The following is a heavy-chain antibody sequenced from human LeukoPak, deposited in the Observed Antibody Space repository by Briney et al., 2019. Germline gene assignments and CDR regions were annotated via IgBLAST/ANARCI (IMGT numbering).Heavy chain of an antibody. J-gene: IGHJ5*02. CDR3: ARDPVNYYDSSGYYL. D-gene: IGHD3-22*01. Sequence: GGSLRLSCAASGFTVSSNYMSWVRQAPGKGLEWVSVIYSGGSTYYADSVKGRFIISRDNSKNTLYLQMNSLRAEDTAVYYCARDPVNYYDSSGYYLWGQGTLVTVSS. V-gene: IGHV3-66*02. CDR2: IYSGGST. CDR1: GFTVSSNY.